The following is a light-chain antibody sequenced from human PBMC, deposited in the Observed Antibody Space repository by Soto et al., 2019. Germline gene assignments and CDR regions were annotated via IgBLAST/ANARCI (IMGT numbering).Light chain of an antibody. CDR2: DVS. Sequence: QSVLTQPRSVSGSPGQSVTISCTGTSSDVGGYNYVSWYQQHPGKAPKVMIYDVSERPSGVPDRFSGSKSGNTASLTISGLQAEDEADYYCCSYAGSPRYVLGIGTNLTV. CDR3: CSYAGSPRYV. J-gene: IGLJ1*01. CDR1: SSDVGGYNY. V-gene: IGLV2-11*01.